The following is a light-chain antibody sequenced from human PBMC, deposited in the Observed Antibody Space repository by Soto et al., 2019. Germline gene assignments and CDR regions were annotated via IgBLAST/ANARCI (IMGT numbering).Light chain of an antibody. CDR3: QQRYNWPRT. CDR2: DTS. Sequence: EIVLTQSPATLSLSPGERATLSCRASQSVSSYLGWYQQKPGQAPRLLIYDTSNRATGVPARFSGSGSGTDFTLTISSLQPEDFAVYYCQQRYNWPRTFGQGTKVENK. V-gene: IGKV3-11*01. CDR1: QSVSSY. J-gene: IGKJ1*01.